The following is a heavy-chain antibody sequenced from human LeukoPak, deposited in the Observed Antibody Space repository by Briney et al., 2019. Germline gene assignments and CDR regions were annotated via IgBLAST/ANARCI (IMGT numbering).Heavy chain of an antibody. D-gene: IGHD1-26*01. CDR3: ARGVTTPVDAFDI. Sequence: KPSETLSLTCTVSGGSISSYYWSWMRQPPGKGLEWIGYISNSGNTNYNPSLKSRLTISVDMSKNQLSLKLSSVTAADTAVYYCARGVTTPVDAFDIWGQGTMVTVSS. CDR1: GGSISSYY. J-gene: IGHJ3*02. V-gene: IGHV4-59*01. CDR2: ISNSGNT.